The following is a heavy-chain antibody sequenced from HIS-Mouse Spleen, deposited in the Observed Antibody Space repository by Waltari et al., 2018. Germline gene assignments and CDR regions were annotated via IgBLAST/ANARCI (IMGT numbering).Heavy chain of an antibody. J-gene: IGHJ4*02. CDR3: ARGRNSSSSDGPFDY. Sequence: QVQLQQWGAGLLKPSETLSLTCAVYGGSFSVYYWSWIRQPPGKGLEWIGEINHSGSTNYNPSLKSRVTISVDTSKNQFSLKLSSVTAADTAVYYCARGRNSSSSDGPFDYWGQGTLVTVSS. CDR2: INHSGST. V-gene: IGHV4-34*01. D-gene: IGHD6-6*01. CDR1: GGSFSVYY.